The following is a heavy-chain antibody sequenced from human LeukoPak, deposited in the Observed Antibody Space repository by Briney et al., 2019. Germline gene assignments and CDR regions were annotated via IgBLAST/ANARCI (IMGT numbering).Heavy chain of an antibody. CDR3: VRGIDTTGYFNY. CDR2: INTNTGSP. V-gene: IGHV7-4-1*02. CDR1: GYTFSTYP. D-gene: IGHD3-22*01. J-gene: IGHJ4*02. Sequence: ASVKVSRKASGYTFSTYPMNWVRQAPGQGLEWMGWINTNTGSPTYAQGLTGRLVFSLDTSVSTAFLQINSLKAEDTALYYCVRGIDTTGYFNYWGQGTLVTVSS.